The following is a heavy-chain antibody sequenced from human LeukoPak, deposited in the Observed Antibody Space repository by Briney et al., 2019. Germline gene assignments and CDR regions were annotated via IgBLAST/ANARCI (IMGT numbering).Heavy chain of an antibody. CDR3: AKDAEGDYYDSSGSKVPHWYFDY. CDR2: ISYDGSNK. Sequence: GGSLRLSCAASGFTFSSYGMHWVRQAPGKGLEWVAVISYDGSNKYYADSVKGRFTISRDNSKNTLYLQMNNLRAEDTAVYYCAKDAEGDYYDSSGSKVPHWYFDYWGQGTLVTVSS. D-gene: IGHD3-22*01. V-gene: IGHV3-30*18. J-gene: IGHJ4*02. CDR1: GFTFSSYG.